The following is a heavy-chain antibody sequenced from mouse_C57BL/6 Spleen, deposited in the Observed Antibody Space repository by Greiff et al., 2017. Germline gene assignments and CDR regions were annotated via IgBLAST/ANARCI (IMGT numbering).Heavy chain of an antibody. CDR2: INPNNGGT. D-gene: IGHD1-1*01. J-gene: IGHJ3*01. Sequence: VQLQQSGPELVKPGASVKIPCKASGYTFTDYNMDWVKQSHGKSLEWIGDINPNNGGTIYNQKFKGKATLTVDKSSSTAYMELRSLTSEDTAVYYCARGDGSRQFAYWGQGTLVTVSA. CDR1: GYTFTDYN. CDR3: ARGDGSRQFAY. V-gene: IGHV1-18*01.